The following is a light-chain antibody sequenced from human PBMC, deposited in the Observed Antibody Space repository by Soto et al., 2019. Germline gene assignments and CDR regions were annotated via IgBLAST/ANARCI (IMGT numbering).Light chain of an antibody. CDR1: QSVSSG. J-gene: IGKJ1*01. V-gene: IGKV3-15*01. CDR2: GAS. CDR3: QQSNSWPKT. Sequence: EIVMTQSPATLSVSPGERATLSCRASQSVSSGLAWYQQKPGQAPRLLIYGASTRATGIPDRFSGSGSGTDFTLTISILQSEDFAVYYCQQSNSWPKTFGQGTKVEIK.